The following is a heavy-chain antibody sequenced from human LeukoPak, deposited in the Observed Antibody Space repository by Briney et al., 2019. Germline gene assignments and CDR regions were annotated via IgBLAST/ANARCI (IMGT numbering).Heavy chain of an antibody. D-gene: IGHD3-22*01. CDR1: GGSISSSNYY. CDR3: ARQKYYDTSGYAIDY. CDR2: IYYSGTT. J-gene: IGHJ4*02. V-gene: IGHV4-39*01. Sequence: SETLSPTCTVSGGSISSSNYYWGWIRQLPGKGLEWFGSIYYSGTTYYNPSLKSRVTISVDTSKNQFSLNLSSVTAADTAVYYCARQKYYDTSGYAIDYWGQGTLVTVSS.